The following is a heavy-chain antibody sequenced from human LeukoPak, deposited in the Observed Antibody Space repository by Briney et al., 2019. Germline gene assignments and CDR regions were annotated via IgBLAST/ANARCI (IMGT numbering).Heavy chain of an antibody. CDR2: INPNSGGT. J-gene: IGHJ4*02. V-gene: IGHV1-2*02. D-gene: IGHD3-3*01. CDR1: GYTFTGYY. Sequence: ASVKVSCKASGYTFTGYYMHWVRQAPGQGLEWMGWINPNSGGTNCAQKFQGRVTMTRDTSISTAYMELSRLRSDDTAVYYCARAPRFGVVIQLDYWGQGTLVTVSS. CDR3: ARAPRFGVVIQLDY.